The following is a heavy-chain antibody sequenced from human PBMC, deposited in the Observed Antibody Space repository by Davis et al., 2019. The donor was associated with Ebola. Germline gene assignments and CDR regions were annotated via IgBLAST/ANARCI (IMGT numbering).Heavy chain of an antibody. CDR1: GYTFTSYG. CDR2: ISAYNGNT. J-gene: IGHJ4*02. Sequence: AASVKVSCKASGYTFTSYGISWVRQAPGQGLEWMGWISAYNGNTNYAQKFQGRVTITRVTYASTAYMELSSLRSEDTALYYCARDGGGYSYGDYWGQGTLVTVSS. D-gene: IGHD5-18*01. CDR3: ARDGGGYSYGDY. V-gene: IGHV1-18*01.